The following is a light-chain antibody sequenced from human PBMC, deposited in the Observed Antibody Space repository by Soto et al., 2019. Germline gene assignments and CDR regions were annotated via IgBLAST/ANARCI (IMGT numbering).Light chain of an antibody. CDR1: SSNIGSNT. CDR3: AAWDDSLNGYV. Sequence: QSVLTQPPSASGTPGQRVTISCSGSSSNIGSNTVNWYQQLPGTAPKLLIYSNNQRPSGVPDRFSGSKSGTSASLAISGLQSEDEADYYCAAWDDSLNGYVFXSGTNATVL. CDR2: SNN. J-gene: IGLJ1*01. V-gene: IGLV1-44*01.